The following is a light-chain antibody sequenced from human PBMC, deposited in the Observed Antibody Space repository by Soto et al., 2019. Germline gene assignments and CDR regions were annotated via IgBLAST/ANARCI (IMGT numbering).Light chain of an antibody. J-gene: IGKJ3*01. Sequence: EIVLTQSPGTLSXXXXXXXTLSCRASQSISXSYLAWYQQKPGQAPRLLIYGASNRATGIPDRFSGSGSGTDFTLTISRLEPEDFAVYYCQHYGNSLFTFGPGTKVDIK. CDR3: QHYGNSLFT. CDR2: GAS. CDR1: QSISXSY. V-gene: IGKV3-20*01.